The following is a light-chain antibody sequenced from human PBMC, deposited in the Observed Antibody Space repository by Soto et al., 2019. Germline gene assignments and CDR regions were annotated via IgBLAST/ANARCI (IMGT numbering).Light chain of an antibody. CDR2: GAS. Sequence: ESVLTQSPGTLSLSPGERATLSCRASQSVSSGYLAWYQQKPGQAPRLLIIGASTRAPGIPDRFSGSGSGTDFTLTISRLEPEDFAVYYCQQYVSSPRTFGQGTKVEIK. V-gene: IGKV3-20*01. CDR1: QSVSSGY. CDR3: QQYVSSPRT. J-gene: IGKJ1*01.